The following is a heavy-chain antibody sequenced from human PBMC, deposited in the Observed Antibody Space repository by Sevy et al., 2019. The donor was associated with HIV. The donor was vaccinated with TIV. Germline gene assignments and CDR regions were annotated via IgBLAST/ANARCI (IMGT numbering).Heavy chain of an antibody. V-gene: IGHV1-18*01. J-gene: IGHJ4*02. D-gene: IGHD2-15*01. CDR1: GYTFTSYR. Sequence: ASVKVSCKASGYTFTSYRITWVRQATGQGLEWMGWVSAHNGDTNYAQKLQGRVTMTTDTSTSTAYMELRTLRSDDTAVYYCARAYCSGGSCYSLAYWGQGTLVTVSS. CDR3: ARAYCSGGSCYSLAY. CDR2: VSAHNGDT.